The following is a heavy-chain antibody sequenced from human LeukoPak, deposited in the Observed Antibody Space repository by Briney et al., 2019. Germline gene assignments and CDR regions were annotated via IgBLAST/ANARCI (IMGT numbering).Heavy chain of an antibody. CDR1: GFTFSSYA. J-gene: IGHJ1*01. CDR2: LTDSGGTT. CDR3: AQQVGYCSSGNCYFTY. V-gene: IGHV3-23*01. Sequence: GGSLRLSCAASGFTFSSYAMGWVRQAPGKRPEWVSSLTDSGGTTYYVDSVKGRFTVSRGNSKNTLYLQMNSLRAEDAAVYYCAQQVGYCSSGNCYFTYWGQGTLVTVSS. D-gene: IGHD2-15*01.